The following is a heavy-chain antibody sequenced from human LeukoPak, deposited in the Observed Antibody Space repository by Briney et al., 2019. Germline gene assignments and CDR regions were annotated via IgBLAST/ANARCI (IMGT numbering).Heavy chain of an antibody. J-gene: IGHJ4*02. V-gene: IGHV1-46*01. CDR2: INPSGGST. D-gene: IGHD3-9*01. Sequence: ASVKVSCKASGYTFTGYYMHWVRQAPGQGLEWMGIINPSGGSTSYAQKFQGRVTMTRDTSTSTVYMELSSLRSEDTAVYYCARDLRTYYDIHHPLNYWGQGTLVTVSS. CDR1: GYTFTGYY. CDR3: ARDLRTYYDIHHPLNY.